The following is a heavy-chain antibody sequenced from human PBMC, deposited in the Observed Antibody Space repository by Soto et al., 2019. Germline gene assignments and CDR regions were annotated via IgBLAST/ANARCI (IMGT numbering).Heavy chain of an antibody. D-gene: IGHD2-21*02. CDR2: IIPILGIA. J-gene: IGHJ4*02. Sequence: QVQLVQSGAEVKKPGSSVKVACKASGGTFSSYTISWVRQAPGQGLEWMGRIIPILGIANYAQKFQGRVTLTADKSTSTAYMELSRLRSEDTAVYYCARDRGDGGNSYWGQGTLVTVSS. CDR1: GGTFSSYT. V-gene: IGHV1-69*08. CDR3: ARDRGDGGNSY.